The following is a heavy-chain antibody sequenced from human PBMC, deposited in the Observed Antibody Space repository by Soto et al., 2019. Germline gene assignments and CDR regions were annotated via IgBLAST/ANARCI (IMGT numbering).Heavy chain of an antibody. J-gene: IGHJ4*02. D-gene: IGHD3-3*01. V-gene: IGHV2-5*02. CDR3: AHRRIGVSQWNYGDFDY. CDR2: IYWDDDK. Sequence: QITLKESGPTLVKPTQTLTLTCTFSGFSLGTSGVGVGWIRQPPGKALEGLVIIYWDDDKRYSPSLRSRLTISKDTSKNQVVLIMTNVDPEDTATYFCAHRRIGVSQWNYGDFDYWGQGILVTVSS. CDR1: GFSLGTSGVG.